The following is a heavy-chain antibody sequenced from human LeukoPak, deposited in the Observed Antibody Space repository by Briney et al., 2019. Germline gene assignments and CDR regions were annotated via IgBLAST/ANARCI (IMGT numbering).Heavy chain of an antibody. Sequence: SETLSLTCTVSSGSISSYYWSWIRQPAGKGLEWIGRIYTSGSTNYNPSLKSRVTMSVDTSKNQFSLKLSSVTAADTAVYYCARGSYDYVWGSYRLYFDYWGQGTLVTVSS. CDR2: IYTSGST. CDR3: ARGSYDYVWGSYRLYFDY. V-gene: IGHV4-4*07. J-gene: IGHJ4*02. D-gene: IGHD3-16*02. CDR1: SGSISSYY.